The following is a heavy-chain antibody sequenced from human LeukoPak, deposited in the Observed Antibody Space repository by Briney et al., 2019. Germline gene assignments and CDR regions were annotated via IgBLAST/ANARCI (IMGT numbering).Heavy chain of an antibody. J-gene: IGHJ5*02. CDR2: INPNSGGT. CDR3: ARGGGISGTDWFDP. Sequence: ASVKVSCKASGHTFTGYYMHWVRQAPGQGLEWMGWINPNSGGTNYAQKFQGRVTMTRDTSISTAYMELSRLRSDDTAVYYCARGGGISGTDWFDPWGQGTLVTVSS. V-gene: IGHV1-2*02. CDR1: GHTFTGYY. D-gene: IGHD3-16*01.